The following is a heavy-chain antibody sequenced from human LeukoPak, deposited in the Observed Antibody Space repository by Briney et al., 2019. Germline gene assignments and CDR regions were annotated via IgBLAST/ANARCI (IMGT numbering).Heavy chain of an antibody. CDR1: GGSITSYY. J-gene: IGHJ4*02. D-gene: IGHD2-8*01. Sequence: SETLSLTCTVSGGSITSYYWSRIRQPPGKGLEWIGYIYYSGGTNYNPSLKSRVTVSVDTSNNQFSLKLSSVTAADTAVYYCARGGGLIFDYWGQGTLVTVSS. CDR2: IYYSGGT. CDR3: ARGGGLIFDY. V-gene: IGHV4-59*01.